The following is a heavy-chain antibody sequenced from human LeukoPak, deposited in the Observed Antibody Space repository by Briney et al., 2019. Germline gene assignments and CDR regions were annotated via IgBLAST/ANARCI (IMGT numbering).Heavy chain of an antibody. D-gene: IGHD2-2*01. CDR2: IRSKANSYAT. CDR1: GFTFSGSA. V-gene: IGHV3-73*01. Sequence: PGGSLKLSCAASGFTFSGSAMHRVRQASGKGLEWVGRIRSKANSYATAYAASVKGRFTISRDDSKNTAYLQMNSLKTEDTAVYYCTPIGYCSSTSCSDAFDIWGQGTMVTVSS. J-gene: IGHJ3*02. CDR3: TPIGYCSSTSCSDAFDI.